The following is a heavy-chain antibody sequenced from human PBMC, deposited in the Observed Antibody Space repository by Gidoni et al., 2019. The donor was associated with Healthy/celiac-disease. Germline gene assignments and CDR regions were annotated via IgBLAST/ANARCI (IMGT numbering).Heavy chain of an antibody. D-gene: IGHD2-21*02. CDR2: IYTSGST. Sequence: QVQLQESGPGLVTPSETLSLTCTVSGGSISRSYWSWIRQPAGKGLEWIGRIYTSGSTNYNPSLKSRVTMSVDTSKNQFSLKLSSVTAADTAVYYCAREFVGPGGLTAIFFQHWGQGTLVTVSS. CDR3: AREFVGPGGLTAIFFQH. CDR1: GGSISRSY. J-gene: IGHJ1*01. V-gene: IGHV4-4*07.